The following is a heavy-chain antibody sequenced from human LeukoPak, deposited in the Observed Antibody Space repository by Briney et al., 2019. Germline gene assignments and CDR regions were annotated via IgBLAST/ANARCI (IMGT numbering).Heavy chain of an antibody. V-gene: IGHV3-21*01. CDR3: ARDLGYCSSTSCYTDAFDI. Sequence: SGGSLRLSCAASGFTFSSYAMSWVRQAPGKGLEWVSSISSSSSYIYYADSVKGRFTISRDNAKNSLYLQMNSLRAEDTAVYYCARDLGYCSSTSCYTDAFDIWGQGTMVTVSS. CDR2: ISSSSSYI. J-gene: IGHJ3*02. CDR1: GFTFSSYA. D-gene: IGHD2-2*02.